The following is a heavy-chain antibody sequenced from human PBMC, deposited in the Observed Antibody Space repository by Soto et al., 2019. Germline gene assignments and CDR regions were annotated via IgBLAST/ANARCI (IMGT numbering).Heavy chain of an antibody. J-gene: IGHJ4*02. CDR2: ISGSGGST. Sequence: GGSLRLSCAASGFTFSSYAMSWVRQAPGKGLEWVSAISGSGGSTYYADSVKGRFTISRDNSKNTLYLQMNSLRAEDTAVYYCARFNERYYDSSGCLDYWGQGTLVTVSS. V-gene: IGHV3-23*01. CDR3: ARFNERYYDSSGCLDY. CDR1: GFTFSSYA. D-gene: IGHD3-22*01.